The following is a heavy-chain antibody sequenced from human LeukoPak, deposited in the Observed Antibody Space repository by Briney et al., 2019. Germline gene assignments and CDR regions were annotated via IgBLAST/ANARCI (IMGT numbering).Heavy chain of an antibody. CDR2: INHSGST. D-gene: IGHD6-19*01. CDR1: GGSFSGYY. V-gene: IGHV4-34*01. Sequence: SETLSLTCAVYGGSFSGYYWSWIRQPPGKGLEWIGEINHSGSTNYNPSLKSRVTISVDTSKNQFSLKLSSVTAADTAVYYCARRGGSASFFGYWGQGTLVTVSS. CDR3: ARRGGSASFFGY. J-gene: IGHJ4*02.